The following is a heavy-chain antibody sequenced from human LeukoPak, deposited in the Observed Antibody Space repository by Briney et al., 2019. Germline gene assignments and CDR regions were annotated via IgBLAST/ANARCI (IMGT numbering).Heavy chain of an antibody. Sequence: GSLRLSCAASGFTFSSFWMNWVRQPPGKGLEWIGSIYYSGSTYYNPSLKSRVTISVDTSKNQFSLKLSSVTAADTAVYYCARRLYGSGSYYKTPYYYYMDVWGKGTTVTISS. D-gene: IGHD3-10*01. CDR1: GFTFSSFW. CDR2: IYYSGST. V-gene: IGHV4-39*07. J-gene: IGHJ6*03. CDR3: ARRLYGSGSYYKTPYYYYMDV.